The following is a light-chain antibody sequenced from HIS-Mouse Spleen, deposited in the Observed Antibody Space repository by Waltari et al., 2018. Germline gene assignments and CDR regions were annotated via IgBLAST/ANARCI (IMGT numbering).Light chain of an antibody. CDR3: QAWDSSTVV. CDR1: KLGDKY. V-gene: IGLV3-1*01. Sequence: SYELTQPPSVSVSPGQTASITCSGDKLGDKYACWYQQKPGQSPVLVIYPASKRPSGIPERFSGSNSGNTATLTISGTQAMDEADYYCQAWDSSTVVFGGGTKLTVL. J-gene: IGLJ2*01. CDR2: PAS.